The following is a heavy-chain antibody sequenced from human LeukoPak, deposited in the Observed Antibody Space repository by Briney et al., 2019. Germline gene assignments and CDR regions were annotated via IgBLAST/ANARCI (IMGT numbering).Heavy chain of an antibody. CDR2: IIPIFGTA. CDR1: GGTFSSYA. CDR3: ASGGGYSGYDWFDY. D-gene: IGHD5-12*01. Sequence: SVKVTCKASGGTFSSYAISWVRQAPGQGLEWMGGIIPIFGTANYAQKFQGRVTITADEPTSTAYMELSSLRSEDTAVYYCASGGGYSGYDWFDYWGQGTLVTVSS. J-gene: IGHJ4*02. V-gene: IGHV1-69*01.